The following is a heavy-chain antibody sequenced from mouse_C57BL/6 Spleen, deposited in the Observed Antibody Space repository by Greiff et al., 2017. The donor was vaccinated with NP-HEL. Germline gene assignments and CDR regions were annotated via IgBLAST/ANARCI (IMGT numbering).Heavy chain of an antibody. CDR2: IDPETGGT. CDR1: GYTFTDYE. D-gene: IGHD2-2*01. V-gene: IGHV1-15*01. J-gene: IGHJ1*03. Sequence: QVQLQQSGAELVRPGASVTLSCKASGYTFTDYEMHWVKQTPVHGLEWIGAIDPETGGTAYNQKFKGKAILTADKSSSTAYMELRSLTSEDSAVYYWTRSRMVTRYFDVWGTGTTVTVSS. CDR3: TRSRMVTRYFDV.